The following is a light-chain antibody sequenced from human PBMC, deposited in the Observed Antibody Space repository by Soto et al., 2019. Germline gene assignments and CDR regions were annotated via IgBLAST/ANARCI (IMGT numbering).Light chain of an antibody. CDR1: QGISNS. J-gene: IGKJ1*01. CDR3: QQSYSTVT. V-gene: IGKV1-39*01. CDR2: AAS. Sequence: DIQMTQSPSAMSSSVGDRFTISCRASQGISNSLVWFQQKPGKAPKLLIYAASSLQSGVPSRFSGSGSGTDFTLTISSLQPEDFATYYCQQSYSTVTFGQGTKVDIK.